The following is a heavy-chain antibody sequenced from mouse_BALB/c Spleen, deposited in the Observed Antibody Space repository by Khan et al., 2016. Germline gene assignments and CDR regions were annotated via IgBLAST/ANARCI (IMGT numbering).Heavy chain of an antibody. D-gene: IGHD3-1*01. CDR3: ATSSSGYWYYFDY. J-gene: IGHJ2*01. Sequence: EVQLQESGPDLVKPSQSLSLTCTVTGFSITSHYSWHWIRHFPGNKLEWMGYIYYSGSTNYNPSLKSRISLTRDTSKNQFSLQLNSVTTEDTATDYCATSSSGYWYYFDYWGQGTTLTVSS. CDR2: IYYSGST. CDR1: GFSITSHYS. V-gene: IGHV3-1*02.